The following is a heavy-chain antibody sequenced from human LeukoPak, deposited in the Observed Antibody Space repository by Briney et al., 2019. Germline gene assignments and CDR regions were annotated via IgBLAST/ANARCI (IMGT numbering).Heavy chain of an antibody. CDR1: GFTFSTYG. J-gene: IGHJ4*02. CDR2: ISGSGGST. CDR3: AKEHDSSALDY. Sequence: GGSLRLSCAASGFTFSTYGMSWARHAPRQGLDWVSVISGSGGSTYYAASVKGRFTISRDNYKNPLYLQMNSLRAEDTAVYYCAKEHDSSALDYWGQGTLVTVSS. D-gene: IGHD3-22*01. V-gene: IGHV3-23*01.